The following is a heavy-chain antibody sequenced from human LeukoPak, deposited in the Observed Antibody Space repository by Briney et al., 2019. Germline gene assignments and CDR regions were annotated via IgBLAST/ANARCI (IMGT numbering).Heavy chain of an antibody. Sequence: SETLSLTCTVSGGSISSGGYYWSWIRQHPGKGLEWIGYIYYSGSTNYNPSLKSRVTISVDTSKNQFSLKLSSVTAADTAVYYCARLFEYSSSSSPRVFDYWGQGTLVTVSS. D-gene: IGHD6-6*01. J-gene: IGHJ4*02. CDR1: GGSISSGGYY. CDR2: IYYSGST. CDR3: ARLFEYSSSSSPRVFDY. V-gene: IGHV4-31*03.